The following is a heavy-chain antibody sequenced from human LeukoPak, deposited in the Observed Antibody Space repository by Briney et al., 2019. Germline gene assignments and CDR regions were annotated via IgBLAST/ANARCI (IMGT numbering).Heavy chain of an antibody. D-gene: IGHD6-13*01. CDR3: ARARFKDSSSWQYYFDY. CDR1: GGSISSYY. V-gene: IGHV4-39*07. CDR2: IYYSGST. J-gene: IGHJ4*02. Sequence: PSETLSLTCTVSGGSISSYYWSWIRQPPGKGLEWIGSIYYSGSTYYNPSLKSRVTISVDTSKNQFSLKLSSVTAADTAVYYCARARFKDSSSWQYYFDYWGQGTLVTVSS.